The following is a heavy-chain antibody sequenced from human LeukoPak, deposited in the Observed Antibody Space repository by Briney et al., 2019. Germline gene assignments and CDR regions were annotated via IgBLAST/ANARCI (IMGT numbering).Heavy chain of an antibody. J-gene: IGHJ3*01. Sequence: ASVKVSCKASGYTFTSYGISWVRQAPGQGLEWMGWINPDSGGTNNAQKFQGRVTMTRDTSISTAYMELSRLRSDDTAVYYCAGTFYDTLDSDAFDFWGQGTMVIVSS. D-gene: IGHD2/OR15-2a*01. V-gene: IGHV1-2*02. CDR1: GYTFTSYG. CDR2: INPDSGGT. CDR3: AGTFYDTLDSDAFDF.